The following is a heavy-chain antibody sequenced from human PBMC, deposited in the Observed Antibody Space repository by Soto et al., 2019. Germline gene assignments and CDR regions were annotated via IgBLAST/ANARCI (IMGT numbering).Heavy chain of an antibody. V-gene: IGHV3-30-3*01. J-gene: IGHJ4*02. CDR1: GFTFSSYA. CDR2: ISYDGSNK. CDR3: AREGDYGDYDY. D-gene: IGHD4-17*01. Sequence: QVQLVESGGGVVQPGRSLRLSCAASGFTFSSYAMHWVRQAPGKGLEWVAVISYDGSNKYHADSVKGRFTISRDNSKNTLYLQMNSLRAEDTAVYYCAREGDYGDYDYWGQGTLVTVSS.